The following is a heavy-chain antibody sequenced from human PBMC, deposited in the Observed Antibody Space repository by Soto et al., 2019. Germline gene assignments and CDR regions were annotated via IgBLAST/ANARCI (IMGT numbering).Heavy chain of an antibody. CDR2: IAVGSGNT. J-gene: IGHJ4*02. Sequence: QMQLVQSGPEVKKPGTSVKVSCKASGFTFTSSAVQWVRQARGQRLEWIGWIAVGSGNTNYAQKFQERVTITRDMSTSTAYMELSSLRSEDTAVYYCAAYQRGFVNDYWGQGTLVTVSS. V-gene: IGHV1-58*01. CDR3: AAYQRGFVNDY. D-gene: IGHD2-15*01. CDR1: GFTFTSSA.